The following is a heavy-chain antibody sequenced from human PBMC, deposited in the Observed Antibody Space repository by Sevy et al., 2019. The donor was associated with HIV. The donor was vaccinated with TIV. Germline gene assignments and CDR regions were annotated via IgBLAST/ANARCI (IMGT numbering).Heavy chain of an antibody. Sequence: SETLSLTCTVSGGSISSYYWSWIRQPPGKGLEWIGNIYFSGSTNYNPSLKSRVTISVDAAKNQSSLKLSSVTAADTAVYYCSRGNYDFWSAYSHFDYWGQGTLVTVSS. D-gene: IGHD3-3*01. J-gene: IGHJ4*02. CDR3: SRGNYDFWSAYSHFDY. CDR2: IYFSGST. CDR1: GGSISSYY. V-gene: IGHV4-59*01.